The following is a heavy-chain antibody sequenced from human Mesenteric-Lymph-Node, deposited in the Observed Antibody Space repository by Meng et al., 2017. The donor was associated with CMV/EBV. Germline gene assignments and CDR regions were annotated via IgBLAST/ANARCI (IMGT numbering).Heavy chain of an antibody. J-gene: IGHJ6*02. CDR1: GFSFSSYW. V-gene: IGHV3-7*01. D-gene: IGHD6-13*01. Sequence: GESLKTSCAASGFSFSSYWMSWVRPAPGKGLEWVANIKQDGSEKYYVDSVKGRFTISRDNAKNSLYLQMNSLRAEDTAVYYCARTYSSSWYYYYGMDVWGQGTTVTVSS. CDR3: ARTYSSSWYYYYGMDV. CDR2: IKQDGSEK.